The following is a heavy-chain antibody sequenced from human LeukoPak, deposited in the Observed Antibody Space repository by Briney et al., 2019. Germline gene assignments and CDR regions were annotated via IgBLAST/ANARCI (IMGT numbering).Heavy chain of an antibody. Sequence: PSETLSLTCTVSGYSISSGYYWGWIRQPPGKGLEWIGSIYHSGSTYYNPSLKSRVTISVDTSKNQFSLKTRSVTAADTAVYYCARATYYYGSGSSDYYYYYMDVWGKGTTVTVSS. CDR2: IYHSGST. J-gene: IGHJ6*03. CDR3: ARATYYYGSGSSDYYYYYMDV. V-gene: IGHV4-38-2*02. CDR1: GYSISSGYY. D-gene: IGHD3-10*01.